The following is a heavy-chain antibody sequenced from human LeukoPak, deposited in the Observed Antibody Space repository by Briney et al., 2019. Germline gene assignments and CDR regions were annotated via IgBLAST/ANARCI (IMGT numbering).Heavy chain of an antibody. CDR2: INWNDGGT. J-gene: IGHJ6*02. CDR3: AKHMRATNTYSFFGLDV. CDR1: GFTFKDYG. V-gene: IGHV3-9*01. Sequence: GRSLRLSCAATGFTFKDYGMPWVRQPPGKGLEWVSSINWNDGGTDYADSVKGRFTISRDNAKNSLYLQLSSLRPEDTALYYCAKHMRATNTYSFFGLDVWGQGTTVTVSS. D-gene: IGHD1-26*01.